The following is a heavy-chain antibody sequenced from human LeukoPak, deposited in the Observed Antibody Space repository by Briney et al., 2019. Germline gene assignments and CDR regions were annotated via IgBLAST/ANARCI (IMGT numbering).Heavy chain of an antibody. Sequence: PSQTLSLTCTVSGGSISSGGYYWSWIRQHPGKGLEWIGHIYYSGSTYYNPSLKSRVTISVDTSTSQFSLKLSSVTAADTAIYYCARYCSGTGCHGHFDSWGQGTLVTVSS. CDR1: GGSISSGGYY. CDR2: IYYSGST. V-gene: IGHV4-30-4*08. D-gene: IGHD2-2*01. CDR3: ARYCSGTGCHGHFDS. J-gene: IGHJ4*02.